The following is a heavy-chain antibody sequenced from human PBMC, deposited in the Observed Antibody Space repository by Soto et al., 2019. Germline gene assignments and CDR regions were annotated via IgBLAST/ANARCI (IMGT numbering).Heavy chain of an antibody. CDR2: ISGSGGST. CDR3: AKDHRYDSSGYYYR. V-gene: IGHV3-23*01. Sequence: GGSMRNSSAASGVPSCRYAMGWVRQATGKGLEWVSAISGSGGSTYYADSVKGRFTISRDNSKNTLYLQMNSLRAEDTAVYYCAKDHRYDSSGYYYRWGQGTLVTVS. J-gene: IGHJ4*02. D-gene: IGHD3-22*01. CDR1: GVPSCRYA.